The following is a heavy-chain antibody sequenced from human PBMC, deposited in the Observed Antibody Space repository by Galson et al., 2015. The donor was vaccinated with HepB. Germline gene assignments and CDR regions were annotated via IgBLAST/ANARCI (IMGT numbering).Heavy chain of an antibody. V-gene: IGHV1-18*04. Sequence: SVKVSCKASGYTFTSYVISWVRQAPGQGLEWMGWISTYNGRANYVQKFQGRVTMTTDTSTNTAYMELRSLRSDDTAVYYCARDRPPAIFYDSGWRWFDPWGQGTLVTVSS. CDR1: GYTFTSYV. CDR2: ISTYNGRA. CDR3: ARDRPPAIFYDSGWRWFDP. J-gene: IGHJ5*02. D-gene: IGHD3-22*01.